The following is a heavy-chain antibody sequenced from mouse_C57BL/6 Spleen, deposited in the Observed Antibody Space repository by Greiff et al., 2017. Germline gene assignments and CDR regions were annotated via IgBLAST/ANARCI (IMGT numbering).Heavy chain of an antibody. CDR3: ARSSTMVTTGYFDV. V-gene: IGHV5-4*03. D-gene: IGHD2-2*01. Sequence: EVKLVESGGGLVKPGGSLTLSCAASGFTFSSYAMSWVRQTPEKRLEWVATISDGGSYTYYPDNVKGRFTISRDNAKNNLYLQMSHLKSEDTAMYYCARSSTMVTTGYFDVWGTGTTVTVSS. J-gene: IGHJ1*03. CDR1: GFTFSSYA. CDR2: ISDGGSYT.